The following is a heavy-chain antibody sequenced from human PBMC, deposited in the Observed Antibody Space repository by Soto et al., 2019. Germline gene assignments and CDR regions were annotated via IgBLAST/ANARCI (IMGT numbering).Heavy chain of an antibody. CDR3: AGGGVRGVITRARHYYVMAV. CDR1: GYSFTSYW. D-gene: IGHD3-10*01. J-gene: IGHJ6*02. Sequence: PGESLKISCKGSGYSFTSYWIGWVRQMPGKGLECMGIIYPGDSDTRYSPSFQGQVTISADKSISTAYLQWSSLKASDTAMYYCAGGGVRGVITRARHYYVMAVWGQGTTVTVSS. CDR2: IYPGDSDT. V-gene: IGHV5-51*01.